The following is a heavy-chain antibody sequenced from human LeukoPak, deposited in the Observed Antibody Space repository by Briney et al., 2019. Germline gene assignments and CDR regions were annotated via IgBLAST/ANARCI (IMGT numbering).Heavy chain of an antibody. D-gene: IGHD3-22*01. J-gene: IGHJ3*02. V-gene: IGHV4-34*01. Sequence: PSETLSLTCAVYGGSFSGYYWSWIRQPPGKGLEWTGEINHSGSTNYNPSLKSRVTISVDTSKNQFSLKLSSVTAADTAVYYCASGPYYYDSSGYRYFDIWGQGTMVTVSS. CDR3: ASGPYYYDSSGYRYFDI. CDR2: INHSGST. CDR1: GGSFSGYY.